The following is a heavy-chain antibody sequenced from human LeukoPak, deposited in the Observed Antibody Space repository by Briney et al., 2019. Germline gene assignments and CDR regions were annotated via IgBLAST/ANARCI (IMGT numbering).Heavy chain of an antibody. CDR2: IRSKAYGGTT. Sequence: GGSLRLSCAASGFTFSDYYMSWIRQAPGKGLEWVGFIRSKAYGGTTDYAASVKGRFSISRDDSKSIAYLQMNSLKTEDTAVYYCSRDAHAYCGGDCSYYFDYWGLGSLVTVSS. CDR1: GFTFSDYY. J-gene: IGHJ4*02. V-gene: IGHV3-49*03. D-gene: IGHD2-21*01. CDR3: SRDAHAYCGGDCSYYFDY.